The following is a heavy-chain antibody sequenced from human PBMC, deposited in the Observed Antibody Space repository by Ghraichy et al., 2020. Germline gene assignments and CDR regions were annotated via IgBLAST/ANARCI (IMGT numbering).Heavy chain of an antibody. Sequence: GESLNISCAASGFTFSSYAMSWVRQAPGKGLEWVSAISGSGGSTYYADSVKGRFTISRDNSKNTLYLQMNSLRAEDTAVYYCAKSKTTVIYYGMDVWGQGTTVTVSS. D-gene: IGHD4-17*01. CDR3: AKSKTTVIYYGMDV. CDR2: ISGSGGST. J-gene: IGHJ6*02. V-gene: IGHV3-23*01. CDR1: GFTFSSYA.